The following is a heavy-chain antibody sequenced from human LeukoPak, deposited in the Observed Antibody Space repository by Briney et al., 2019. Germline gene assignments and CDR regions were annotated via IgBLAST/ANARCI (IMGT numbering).Heavy chain of an antibody. CDR1: GNSLYRSDYY. D-gene: IGHD5-12*01. Sequence: SETLSLTCSVSGNSLYRSDYYWGWIRQPPGKGLEWIGSIYYSGKTYSNPSLRSRVTIAVDTSKNQFSLKLTSVTAADTAVYYCARDRLPAGRKGFDYWGQGTLVSVSS. V-gene: IGHV4-39*01. J-gene: IGHJ4*02. CDR3: ARDRLPAGRKGFDY. CDR2: IYYSGKT.